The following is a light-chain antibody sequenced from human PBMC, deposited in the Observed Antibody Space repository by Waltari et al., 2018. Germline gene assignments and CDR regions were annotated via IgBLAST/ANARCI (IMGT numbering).Light chain of an antibody. Sequence: QSALTQPTSVSGSPGQSITISCTGSSRDVGGYSLVPWYQQHPGRAPKLLIYAVAKRPSGISHRFSGSKSGNTASLTISGLQGEDEADYYCCSYAGSSSSSVVFGTGTKVIVL. J-gene: IGLJ1*01. CDR3: CSYAGSSSSSVV. CDR2: AVA. V-gene: IGLV2-23*02. CDR1: SRDVGGYSL.